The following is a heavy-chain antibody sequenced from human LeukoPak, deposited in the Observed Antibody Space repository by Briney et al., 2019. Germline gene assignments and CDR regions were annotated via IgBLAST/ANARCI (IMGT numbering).Heavy chain of an antibody. CDR3: ARGLFLSGYLDAFDI. CDR2: IYNDGRT. D-gene: IGHD3-22*01. Sequence: GGSLRLSCAASGFTFSSYWMTWVRQAPGKGLEWVSLIYNDGRTYYADSVKGRCTISRDNLKNVLYLQMNSLKVEDTALYYCARGLFLSGYLDAFDIWGQGTVVTVSS. V-gene: IGHV3-53*01. J-gene: IGHJ3*02. CDR1: GFTFSSYW.